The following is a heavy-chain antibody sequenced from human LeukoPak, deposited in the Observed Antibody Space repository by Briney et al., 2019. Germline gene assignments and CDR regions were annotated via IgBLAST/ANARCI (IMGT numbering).Heavy chain of an antibody. Sequence: SVKVSCKASGGTFSSYAISSVRQAPGQGLEWMGGIIPIFGTANYAQTFQGRVSITADESTSTAYMEMSSLRSEDTAVYYCASSHFNIVVVPAAKEGWFDPWGQGTLVTVSS. J-gene: IGHJ5*02. D-gene: IGHD2-2*01. CDR1: GGTFSSYA. CDR3: ASSHFNIVVVPAAKEGWFDP. V-gene: IGHV1-69*01. CDR2: IIPIFGTA.